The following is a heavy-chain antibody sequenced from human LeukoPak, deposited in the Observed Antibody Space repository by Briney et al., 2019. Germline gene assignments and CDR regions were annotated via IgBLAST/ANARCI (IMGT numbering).Heavy chain of an antibody. Sequence: GGSLRLFCAASGFTFSSYAMRWVRQARGKGLEWVSAISGSGGSTYYADSVKGRFTISRDNSKNTLYLQMNSLRAEDTAVYYCAKDTFGDYYDSSGYTGYWGQGTLVTVSS. D-gene: IGHD3-22*01. CDR2: ISGSGGST. J-gene: IGHJ4*02. V-gene: IGHV3-23*01. CDR1: GFTFSSYA. CDR3: AKDTFGDYYDSSGYTGY.